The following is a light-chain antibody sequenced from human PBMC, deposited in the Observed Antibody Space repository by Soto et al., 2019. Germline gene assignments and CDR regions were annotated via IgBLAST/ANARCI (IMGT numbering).Light chain of an antibody. Sequence: EIVLTQSPGTLSLSPGERATLSCRASQSVSSSYLAWYQQQPGQAPRLLIYGASSMATGIPDRFSGSGSGTDFTLTISRLEPEDFAVYYCRQYGSSPLTFGGGNKVEIK. CDR3: RQYGSSPLT. CDR2: GAS. CDR1: QSVSSSY. J-gene: IGKJ4*01. V-gene: IGKV3-20*01.